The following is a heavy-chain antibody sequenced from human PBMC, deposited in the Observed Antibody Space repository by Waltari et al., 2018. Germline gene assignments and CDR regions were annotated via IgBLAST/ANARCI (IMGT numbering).Heavy chain of an antibody. D-gene: IGHD2-8*02. CDR3: TRQTLGYCTSAACRRLEA. V-gene: IGHV4-38-2*01. CDR2: IYQDGTT. J-gene: IGHJ5*02. Sequence: QVQLQESGPRLVKPSETLSLTCDVSGYAINSGFYWGWFRQAPEKGLEWIATIYQDGTTFYNPSLTSRVNTSMDTSKNQISLKLKSVTAADTAVYYCTRQTLGYCTSAACRRLEAWGQGTLVTVSS. CDR1: GYAINSGFY.